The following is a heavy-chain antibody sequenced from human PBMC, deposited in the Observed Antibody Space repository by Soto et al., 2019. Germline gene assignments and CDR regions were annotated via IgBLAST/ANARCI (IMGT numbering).Heavy chain of an antibody. CDR2: FDPEDDEI. CDR3: ATGGFGGGSPTWAYYFDY. D-gene: IGHD1-26*01. V-gene: IGHV1-24*01. J-gene: IGHJ4*02. CDR1: GYTLTELS. Sequence: ASVKVSCKVSGYTLTELSIHWVRQAPGKGLEWMGGFDPEDDEIIYAQKFQGRVTLTEDTSTDTAYMELSSLRSEDTAVYFCATGGFGGGSPTWAYYFDYWGQGTLVTVSS.